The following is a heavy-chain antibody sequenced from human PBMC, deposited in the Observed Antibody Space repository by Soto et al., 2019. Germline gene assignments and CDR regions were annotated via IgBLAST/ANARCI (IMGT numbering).Heavy chain of an antibody. D-gene: IGHD3-10*01. V-gene: IGHV3-15*07. CDR2: IKSKALGGTT. CDR3: TTDCHSTMVEVRFDY. Sequence: PWGSLRLSCAGSAFAFSNAWINWVRQAPGKGLQWVGRIKSKALGGTTDFAAPVRGRFAITRDDRRNMAYIQTNCLNTEDTAVYYCTTDCHSTMVEVRFDYWGHGSLVTVSS. CDR1: AFAFSNAW. J-gene: IGHJ4*01.